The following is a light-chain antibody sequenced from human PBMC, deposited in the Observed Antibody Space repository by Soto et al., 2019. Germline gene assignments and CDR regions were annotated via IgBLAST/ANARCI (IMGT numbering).Light chain of an antibody. J-gene: IGLJ2*01. Sequence: QSVLTQPPSASGTPGQRVTISCSGSSSNIGGNAVNWYQQLPGTAPKLLIHSNNQRPSGVPDRFSGSKSGTSASLAISRLQSEDEADYYCAAWDDSLKEVFGGGTKLTVL. CDR1: SSNIGGNA. V-gene: IGLV1-44*01. CDR2: SNN. CDR3: AAWDDSLKEV.